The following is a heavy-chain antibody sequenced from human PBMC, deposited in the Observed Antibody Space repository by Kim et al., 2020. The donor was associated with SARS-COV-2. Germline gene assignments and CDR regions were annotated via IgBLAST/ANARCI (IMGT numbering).Heavy chain of an antibody. Sequence: ASVKVSCKVSGYTLTELSIHWVRQAPGKGFEWMGGFDREDGETIYAQKFQGRVTMTEDVSTDTANMELSSLRSEDTAVYYCVAVLKSAMVKGWFDPWGHG. J-gene: IGHJ5*02. D-gene: IGHD5-18*01. CDR3: VAVLKSAMVKGWFDP. CDR1: GYTLTELS. V-gene: IGHV1-24*01. CDR2: FDREDGET.